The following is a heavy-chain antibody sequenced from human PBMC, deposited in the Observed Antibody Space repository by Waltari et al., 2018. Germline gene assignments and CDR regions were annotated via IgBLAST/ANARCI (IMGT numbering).Heavy chain of an antibody. CDR1: GYTFTSYA. D-gene: IGHD6-13*01. CDR3: ARASSWVHYYGMDV. CDR2: INTNTGNP. V-gene: IGHV7-4-1*02. Sequence: QVQLVQSGSELEKPGASVKVSCKASGYTFTSYAMNWVRQAPGQGLEWMGWINTNTGNPTYSQGFTGRFVFSLDTSVITADLQISSLKAEDTAVYYCARASSWVHYYGMDVWGQGTTVTVSS. J-gene: IGHJ6*02.